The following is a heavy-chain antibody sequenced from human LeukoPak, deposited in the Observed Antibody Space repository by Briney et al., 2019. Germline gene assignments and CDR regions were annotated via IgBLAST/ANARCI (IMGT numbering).Heavy chain of an antibody. V-gene: IGHV3-30*03. D-gene: IGHD1-1*01. Sequence: PGGSLRLSCAASGFTFSSYRMNWVRQAPGKGLEWVAVISYDGSNKYYIDSVKGRFTISRDNSKNTLYLQMNSLRTEDTAMYYCARGSHRWATTNGNFDYWGQGTLVTVSS. J-gene: IGHJ4*02. CDR2: ISYDGSNK. CDR1: GFTFSSYR. CDR3: ARGSHRWATTNGNFDY.